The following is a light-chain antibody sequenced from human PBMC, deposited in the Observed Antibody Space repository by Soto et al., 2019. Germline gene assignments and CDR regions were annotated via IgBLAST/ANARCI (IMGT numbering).Light chain of an antibody. J-gene: IGLJ2*01. CDR3: SSYTSSRTVV. CDR1: SSDVGGYNY. V-gene: IGLV2-14*01. CDR2: DVS. Sequence: QSALTQPASVSGSPGQSITISCTGTSSDVGGYNYVSWYQQHPGKAPKLMIYDVSNRPSGVSNRFSGSKCGNTASLTISGLQAEDEADYYCSSYTSSRTVVFGGGTKVTVL.